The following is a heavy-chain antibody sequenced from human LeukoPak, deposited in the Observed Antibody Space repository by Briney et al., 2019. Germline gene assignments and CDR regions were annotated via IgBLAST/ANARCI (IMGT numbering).Heavy chain of an antibody. V-gene: IGHV1-18*01. J-gene: IGHJ6*02. CDR2: ISAYNGNT. Sequence: GASVTVSCKASGYTFTSYGISWVRQAPGQGLEWMGWISAYNGNTNYAQKLQGRVTMTTDTSTSTAYMELRSLRSDDTAVYYCAREGYYDFWSGRNEYYYYGMDVWGQGTTVTVSS. D-gene: IGHD3-3*01. CDR3: AREGYYDFWSGRNEYYYYGMDV. CDR1: GYTFTSYG.